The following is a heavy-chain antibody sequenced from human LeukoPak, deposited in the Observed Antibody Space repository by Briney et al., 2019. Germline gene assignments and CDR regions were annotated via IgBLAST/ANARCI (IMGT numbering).Heavy chain of an antibody. CDR3: AREGWYSSSWYNC. CDR1: GYTFTTYY. Sequence: ASVKVSCKASGYTFTTYYIHWVRQAPGQGLEWMGIINPSDGSTSYAQKFRGRVTMTRDTSTSTVYMELSSLRSEDTAVYYCAREGWYSSSWYNCWGQGTLVTVSS. CDR2: INPSDGST. D-gene: IGHD6-13*01. V-gene: IGHV1-46*01. J-gene: IGHJ4*02.